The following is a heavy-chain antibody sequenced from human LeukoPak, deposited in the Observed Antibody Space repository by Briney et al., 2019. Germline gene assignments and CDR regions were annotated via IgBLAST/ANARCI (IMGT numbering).Heavy chain of an antibody. D-gene: IGHD5-12*01. CDR2: INRDGSST. V-gene: IGHV3-74*01. J-gene: IGHJ4*02. Sequence: VGSLRLSCAASGFTFSGYWMHWVRQVPGKGLGWVSRINRDGSSTSYTDSVKGRFTISRDNAKNTLHLQMNSVRDEDTGVYYCAREDIVAYYCDYWGQGGLVSVSS. CDR1: GFTFSGYW. CDR3: AREDIVAYYCDY.